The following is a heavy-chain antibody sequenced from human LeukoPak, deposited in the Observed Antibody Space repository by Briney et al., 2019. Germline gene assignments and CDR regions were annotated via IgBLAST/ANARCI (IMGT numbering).Heavy chain of an antibody. CDR1: GFTFSSYA. CDR3: AKAPTGYTSTDAFDI. J-gene: IGHJ3*02. Sequence: PGGSLRLSCAASGFTFSSYAVSWVRQTPGKGLEWVSATIGGGDDTYHADSVKGRFTISRDNSRNTLYMQMNSLRAEDTAVYYCAKAPTGYTSTDAFDIWGQGTMVTVSS. D-gene: IGHD3-9*01. CDR2: TIGGGDDT. V-gene: IGHV3-23*01.